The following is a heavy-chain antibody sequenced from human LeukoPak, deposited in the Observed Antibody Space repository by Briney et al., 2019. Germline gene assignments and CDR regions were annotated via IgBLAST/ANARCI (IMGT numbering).Heavy chain of an antibody. Sequence: SGTLSLTCAVSGYSISSSNWWSWVRQPPGKGPEWLGEIYHRGNIDYNPSFKSRITISIDKSKNQFSLKLSSVTAADTAVYYCARDRVASPWYYFDSWGQGTLVTVSS. CDR3: ARDRVASPWYYFDS. D-gene: IGHD3-3*02. J-gene: IGHJ4*02. V-gene: IGHV4-4*02. CDR2: IYHRGNI. CDR1: GYSISSSNW.